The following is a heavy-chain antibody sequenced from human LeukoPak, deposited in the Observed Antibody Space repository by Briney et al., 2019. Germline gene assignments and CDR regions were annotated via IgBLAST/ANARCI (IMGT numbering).Heavy chain of an antibody. CDR3: ARAFEYSRYYYYMDV. CDR2: MNPNSGNT. J-gene: IGHJ6*03. V-gene: IGHV1-8*01. Sequence: ASVKVSCKASGYTFTSYDINWVRQATGQGLEWMGWMNPNSGNTVYAQKFQGRVTMTRNTSISTAYMELSSLRSEDTAVYYCARAFEYSRYYYYMDVWGKGTTVTVSS. CDR1: GYTFTSYD. D-gene: IGHD6-6*01.